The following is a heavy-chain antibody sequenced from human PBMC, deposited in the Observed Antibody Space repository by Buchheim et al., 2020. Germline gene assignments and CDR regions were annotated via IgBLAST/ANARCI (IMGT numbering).Heavy chain of an antibody. CDR2: ISYDGSNK. Sequence: QVQLVESGGGVVQPGRSLRLSCAASGFTFSSYGMHWVRQAPGKGLEWVAVISYDGSNKYYADSVQGRFTISRDNSQKTLYLQMNSLRAEDTAVYYCANRDTNYYYGMDVWGQGTT. CDR3: ANRDTNYYYGMDV. J-gene: IGHJ6*02. D-gene: IGHD5-18*01. V-gene: IGHV3-30*18. CDR1: GFTFSSYG.